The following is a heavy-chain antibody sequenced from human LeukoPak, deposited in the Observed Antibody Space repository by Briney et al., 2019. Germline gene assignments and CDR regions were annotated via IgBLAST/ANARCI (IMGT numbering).Heavy chain of an antibody. Sequence: GESLKVSCKGSGYSFTSYWIGWVRQMPGKGLEWMGIIYPADSDTRYSPSFQGQVTISADKSISTAYLQWSSLRASDTAMYYCARYDFWSRCLDYWGQGTLVTVSS. J-gene: IGHJ4*02. CDR1: GYSFTSYW. V-gene: IGHV5-51*01. CDR3: ARYDFWSRCLDY. D-gene: IGHD3-3*01. CDR2: IYPADSDT.